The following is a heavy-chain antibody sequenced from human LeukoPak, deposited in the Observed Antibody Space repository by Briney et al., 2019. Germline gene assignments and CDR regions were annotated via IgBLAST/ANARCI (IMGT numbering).Heavy chain of an antibody. D-gene: IGHD6-13*01. J-gene: IGHJ4*02. Sequence: GGSLRLSCAASGFTFSSYGMHWVRQAPGKGLEWVAVISYDGSNKYYADSVKGRFTISRDNSKNTLYLQMNSLRAEDTAVYYCAKSSSSWFQTIDYWGQGTLVTVSS. CDR3: AKSSSSWFQTIDY. CDR2: ISYDGSNK. CDR1: GFTFSSYG. V-gene: IGHV3-30*18.